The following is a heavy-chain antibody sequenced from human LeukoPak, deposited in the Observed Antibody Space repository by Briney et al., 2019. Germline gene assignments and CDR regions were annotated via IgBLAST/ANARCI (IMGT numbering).Heavy chain of an antibody. V-gene: IGHV4-30-4*01. CDR2: IYYSGST. D-gene: IGHD2-21*01. CDR1: GGSISSGDYY. J-gene: IGHJ3*02. CDR3: AREHMSDAFDI. Sequence: SETLSLTCTVSGGSISSGDYYWSWIRQPPGKGLEWIGYIYYSGSTYYNPSLKSRVTISADTSKDQFSLKLSSVTAADMAVHYCAREHMSDAFDIWGQGTMVTVSS.